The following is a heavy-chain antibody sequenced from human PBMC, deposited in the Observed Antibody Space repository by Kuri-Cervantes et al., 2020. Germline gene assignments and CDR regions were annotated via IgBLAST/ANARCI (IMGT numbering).Heavy chain of an antibody. Sequence: ASVKVSCKASGYNFNNHAIHWVRQAPGQRLEWLGWINAGNGHTKYSEKFQGRVTITRDTSATTAYMELGSLRSDDTAVYYCATEEWDYWGQGTLVTVSS. V-gene: IGHV1-3*01. CDR3: ATEEWDY. CDR1: GYNFNNHA. CDR2: INAGNGHT. D-gene: IGHD2-8*01. J-gene: IGHJ4*02.